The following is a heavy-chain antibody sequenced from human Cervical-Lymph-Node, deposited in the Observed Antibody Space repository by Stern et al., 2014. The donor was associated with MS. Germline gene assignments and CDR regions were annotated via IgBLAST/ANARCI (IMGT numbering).Heavy chain of an antibody. CDR2: IIPVYGAP. Sequence: QLVQSGAEVKKPGSSVKVSCKASGDTFSRNAIAWVRQAPGKGLEWMGGIIPVYGAPNYAQKFQGRVTVTADESTSTVYMELSSLRSEDTAVYYCARDLALNTGWYGHWGQGTQVTVSS. J-gene: IGHJ5*02. CDR1: GDTFSRNA. D-gene: IGHD2-8*02. CDR3: ARDLALNTGWYGH. V-gene: IGHV1-69*01.